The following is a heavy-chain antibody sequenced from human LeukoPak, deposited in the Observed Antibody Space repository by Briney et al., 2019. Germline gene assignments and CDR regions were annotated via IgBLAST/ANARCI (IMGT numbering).Heavy chain of an antibody. CDR3: ARTMVRGVMSMYYFDY. CDR2: IIPILGTA. Sequence: SVKVSCKASGGTFSSHTISWVRQAPGQGLEWMGRIIPILGTANYAQKFQGRVTITADKSTSTAYMELSSLRSEDTAVYYCARTMVRGVMSMYYFDYWGQGTLVTVSS. V-gene: IGHV1-69*08. CDR1: GGTFSSHT. J-gene: IGHJ4*02. D-gene: IGHD3-10*01.